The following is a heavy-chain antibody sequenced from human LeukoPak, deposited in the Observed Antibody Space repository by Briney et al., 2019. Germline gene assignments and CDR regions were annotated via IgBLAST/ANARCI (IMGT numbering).Heavy chain of an antibody. V-gene: IGHV3-30*18. J-gene: IGHJ4*02. CDR2: ISYDGSNK. Sequence: PGGSLRLSCAASGFTFSSYGMHWVRQAPGKGLEWVAVISYDGSNKYYADSVKGRFTISRDNSKNTLYLQMNSLRAEDTAVYYCAKRLSDDYVWGSYLLDYWGQGTLVTVSS. CDR3: AKRLSDDYVWGSYLLDY. CDR1: GFTFSSYG. D-gene: IGHD3-16*02.